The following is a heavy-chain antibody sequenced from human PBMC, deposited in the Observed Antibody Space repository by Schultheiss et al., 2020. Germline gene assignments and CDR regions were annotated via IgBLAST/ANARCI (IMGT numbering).Heavy chain of an antibody. CDR3: AKDDRPHMTTVTTSDY. Sequence: GGSLRLSCAASGFTFSSYAMSWVRQAPGKGLEWVAVISYDGSNKYYADSVKGRFTISRDNSKNTLYLQMNSLRAEDTAVYYCAKDDRPHMTTVTTSDYWGQGTLVTVSS. D-gene: IGHD4-17*01. CDR2: ISYDGSNK. CDR1: GFTFSSYA. J-gene: IGHJ4*02. V-gene: IGHV3-30-3*01.